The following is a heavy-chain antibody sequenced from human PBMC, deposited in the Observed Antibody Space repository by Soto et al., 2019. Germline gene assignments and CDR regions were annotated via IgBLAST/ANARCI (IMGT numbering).Heavy chain of an antibody. V-gene: IGHV1-18*01. D-gene: IGHD6-19*01. Sequence: QLVQSGAEVKKPGSSVKVSCKASGYTFISYGIGWVRQAPGQGLEWMGWITTHNDNTNYAQQFQGRVTFTKDTSTSTACMELRDLTSDDTAVYYCARVYSSGWKGLGYWGQGTLVTVSS. CDR3: ARVYSSGWKGLGY. CDR2: ITTHNDNT. J-gene: IGHJ4*02. CDR1: GYTFISYG.